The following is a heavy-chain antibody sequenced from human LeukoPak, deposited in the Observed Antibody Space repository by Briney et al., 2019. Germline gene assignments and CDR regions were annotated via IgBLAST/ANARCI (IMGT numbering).Heavy chain of an antibody. CDR2: SRNKASSYTT. J-gene: IGHJ6*02. CDR3: GRIAINANNGIDV. D-gene: IGHD1/OR15-1a*01. CDR1: GFKFSDHY. V-gene: IGHV3-72*01. Sequence: PGGSQRLSCAASGFKFSDHYIDWVRQAPGKGLEWVSRSRNKASSYTTEYAASVEGRFTISRDVSESSLYLQMNSLRTEDTAVYYRGRIAINANNGIDVWPEGTTLSV.